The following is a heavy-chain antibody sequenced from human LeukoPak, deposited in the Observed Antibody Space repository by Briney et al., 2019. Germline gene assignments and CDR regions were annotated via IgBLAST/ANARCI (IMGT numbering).Heavy chain of an antibody. CDR1: GGSISSGSYY. CDR3: ARGEWSGSYNWFDP. Sequence: SQTLSLTCTVSGGSISSGSYYWSWTRQPAGKGLEWIGRIYTSGSTNYNPSLKSRVTLSVDTSKNQFSLKLSSVTAADTAVYYCARGEWSGSYNWFDPWGQGTLVTVSS. CDR2: IYTSGST. D-gene: IGHD3-3*01. V-gene: IGHV4-61*02. J-gene: IGHJ5*02.